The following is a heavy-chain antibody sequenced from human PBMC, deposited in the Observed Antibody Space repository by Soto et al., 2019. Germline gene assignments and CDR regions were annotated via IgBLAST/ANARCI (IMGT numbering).Heavy chain of an antibody. CDR2: INAGNGNT. J-gene: IGHJ6*02. V-gene: IGHV1-3*01. Sequence: QVQLVQSGAEVKKPGASVKVSCKASGYTFTSYAMHWVRQAPGQRLEWMGWINAGNGNTKYSQKFQGRVTITRDTSASTAYRELSSLRSEDTAVYYCARVRCSSTSCYRPRYYYYGMDVWGQGTTVTVSS. CDR3: ARVRCSSTSCYRPRYYYYGMDV. CDR1: GYTFTSYA. D-gene: IGHD2-2*01.